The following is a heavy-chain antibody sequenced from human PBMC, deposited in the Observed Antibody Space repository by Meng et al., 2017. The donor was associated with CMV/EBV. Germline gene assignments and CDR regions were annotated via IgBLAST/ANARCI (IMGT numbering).Heavy chain of an antibody. CDR2: IYYSGST. CDR3: AREGDNPFDY. Sequence: VPLEESGPVLMKPSQTLSPTCTVAGASSSSGDYYWSWIRQPPGKGLEWIGYIYYSGSTYYNPSLKSLVTISVDTSKNQFSLKLSSVTAADTAVYYCAREGDNPFDYWGQGTRVTCSS. CDR1: GASSSSGDYY. J-gene: IGHJ4*02. D-gene: IGHD2-21*02. V-gene: IGHV4-30-4*08.